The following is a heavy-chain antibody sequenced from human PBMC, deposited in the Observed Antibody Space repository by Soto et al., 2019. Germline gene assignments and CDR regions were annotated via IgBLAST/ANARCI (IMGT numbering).Heavy chain of an antibody. V-gene: IGHV3-49*03. CDR3: TRKRWFGGANWSDP. D-gene: IGHD3-10*01. Sequence: GGSLRLSCTASGFTFGDYAMSCFRQAPGKGLEGVGFSRSKAYVGTTEYAASVKGRFTISRDDSQSIAYLQMNSLKTEDTAVYYCTRKRWFGGANWSDPWGQGTPVTVSS. CDR2: SRSKAYVGTT. J-gene: IGHJ5*02. CDR1: GFTFGDYA.